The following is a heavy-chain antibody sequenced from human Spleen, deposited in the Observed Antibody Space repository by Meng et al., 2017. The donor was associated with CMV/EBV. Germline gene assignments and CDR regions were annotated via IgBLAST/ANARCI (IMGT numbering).Heavy chain of an antibody. V-gene: IGHV3-30*04. Sequence: LSLTCAASGFTFSSYAMHWVRQAPGKGLEWVAVISYDGSNKYYADSVKGRFTISRDNSKNTLYLQMNSLRAEDTAVYYCARNLWSGYSYYYYGMDVWGQGTTVTVSS. J-gene: IGHJ6*02. CDR2: ISYDGSNK. D-gene: IGHD3-3*01. CDR1: GFTFSSYA. CDR3: ARNLWSGYSYYYYGMDV.